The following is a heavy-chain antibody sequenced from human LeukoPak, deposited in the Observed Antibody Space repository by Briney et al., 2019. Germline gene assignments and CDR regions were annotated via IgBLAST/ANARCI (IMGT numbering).Heavy chain of an antibody. CDR3: ARQVDTVMALPDY. CDR2: ISGYNGNT. CDR1: GYTFTSYG. J-gene: IGHJ4*02. V-gene: IGHV1-18*01. D-gene: IGHD5-18*01. Sequence: ASVKVSCKASGYTFTSYGISWVRQAPGQGLEWMRWISGYNGNTNYAQNLQGRVTMTTDTSTSTAYMELRSLRSDDTAVYYCARQVDTVMALPDYWGQGTLVTVSS.